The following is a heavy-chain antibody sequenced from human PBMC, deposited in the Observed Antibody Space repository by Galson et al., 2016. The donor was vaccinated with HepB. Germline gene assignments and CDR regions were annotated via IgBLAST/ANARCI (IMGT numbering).Heavy chain of an antibody. CDR1: GFSPSTSGVG. J-gene: IGHJ3*02. D-gene: IGHD6-13*01. Sequence: PELVKPTQTLTLTCTFSGFSPSTSGVGVGWIRQPPGKALEWLALIYWDDDKRYSPSLKGRLTITKDTSKNQVVLTMTNMDPVDTATYYCAHGRVAAAGPGAFDIWGQGTMVTVSS. V-gene: IGHV2-5*02. CDR3: AHGRVAAAGPGAFDI. CDR2: IYWDDDK.